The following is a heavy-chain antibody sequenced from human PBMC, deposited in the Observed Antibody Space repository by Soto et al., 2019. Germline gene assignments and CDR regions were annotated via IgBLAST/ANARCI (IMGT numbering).Heavy chain of an antibody. Sequence: GGSLRLSCAASGFTFSSYAMSWVRQAPGKGLEWVSAISGSGGSTYYADSVKGRFTISRDNSKNTLYLQMNSLRAEDTAVYYCAKDPSYGSGSYYNIYYYYYYGMDVWGQGTTVTVSS. D-gene: IGHD3-10*01. CDR2: ISGSGGST. CDR1: GFTFSSYA. CDR3: AKDPSYGSGSYYNIYYYYYYGMDV. J-gene: IGHJ6*02. V-gene: IGHV3-23*01.